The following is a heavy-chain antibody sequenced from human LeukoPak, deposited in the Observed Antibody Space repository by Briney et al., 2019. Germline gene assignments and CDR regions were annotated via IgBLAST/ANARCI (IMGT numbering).Heavy chain of an antibody. CDR1: GGSITSYY. V-gene: IGHV4-59*08. D-gene: IGHD2-2*01. CDR3: ARQLGYCSSLSCYPSFDI. Sequence: SETLSLTCTVSGGSITSYYWSWIRQAPGKGLEWIGYIYYSGTTNYNPSLKGRLTILVDTSKNQFSLKLSSVTAADTAVYYCARQLGYCSSLSCYPSFDIWGQGTTVTVSS. J-gene: IGHJ3*02. CDR2: IYYSGTT.